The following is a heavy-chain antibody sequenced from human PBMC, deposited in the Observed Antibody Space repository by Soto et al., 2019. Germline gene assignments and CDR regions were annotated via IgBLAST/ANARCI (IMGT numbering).Heavy chain of an antibody. J-gene: IGHJ6*02. CDR3: ALWGFRDGNNSKYNYSGMDV. CDR1: GGTFNRYT. Sequence: VQLVQSGAEVKKPGSSVKLSCKASGGTFNRYTISWVRQAPGQGLEWMGGIIPIFGTANYAQKFQSRVAIIADESTSAAYMELRSLRSEDTAVYYCALWGFRDGNNSKYNYSGMDVWGQGTTVTVSS. D-gene: IGHD1-1*01. CDR2: IIPIFGTA. V-gene: IGHV1-69*01.